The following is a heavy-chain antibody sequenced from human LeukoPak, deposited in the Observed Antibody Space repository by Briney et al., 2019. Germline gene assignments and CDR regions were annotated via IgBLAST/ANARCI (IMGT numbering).Heavy chain of an antibody. D-gene: IGHD6-13*01. CDR1: GLTVTDFW. J-gene: IGHJ4*02. V-gene: IGHV3-7*01. CDR3: SGRDSSRSPRAY. Sequence: GGSLRLSCAASGLTVTDFWMNWVRLAPGRELEWLANINPDGNEKYYVDSVKGRFAMSRDNAKNEVYLEMNSLRAEDTGVYYCSGRDSSRSPRAYWGQGTLVSVSS. CDR2: INPDGNEK.